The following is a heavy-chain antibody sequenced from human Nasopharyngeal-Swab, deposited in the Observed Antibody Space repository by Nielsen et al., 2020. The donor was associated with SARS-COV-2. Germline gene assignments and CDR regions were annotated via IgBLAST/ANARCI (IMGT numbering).Heavy chain of an antibody. CDR3: ARDVGYCTNGVCYLGDYYMDV. D-gene: IGHD2-8*01. Sequence: LSLTCAASGFTFSSYGMHWVRQAPGKGLEWVAVIWYDGSNKYYADSVKGRFTISRDNSKNTLYLQMNSLRAEDTAVYYCARDVGYCTNGVCYLGDYYMDVWGKGTTVTVSS. CDR1: GFTFSSYG. CDR2: IWYDGSNK. V-gene: IGHV3-33*01. J-gene: IGHJ6*03.